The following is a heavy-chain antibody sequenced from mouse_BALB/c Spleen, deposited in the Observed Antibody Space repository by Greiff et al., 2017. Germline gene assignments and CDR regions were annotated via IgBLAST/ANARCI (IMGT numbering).Heavy chain of an antibody. CDR3: TRDQGSSGYRWFAY. J-gene: IGHJ3*01. V-gene: IGHV5-6*01. CDR2: ISSGGSYT. CDR1: GFTFSSYG. D-gene: IGHD3-1*01. Sequence: EVKVIESGGDLVKPGGSLKLSCAASGFTFSSYGMSWVRQTPDKRLEWVATISSGGSYTYYPDSVKGRFTISRDNAKNTLYLQMSSLKSEDTAMYYCTRDQGSSGYRWFAYWGQGTLVTVSA.